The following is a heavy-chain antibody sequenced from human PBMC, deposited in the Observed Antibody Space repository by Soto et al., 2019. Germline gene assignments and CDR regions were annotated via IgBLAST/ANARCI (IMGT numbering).Heavy chain of an antibody. Sequence: WTWIRQSPGKGLEWIGEINHSGSTKLNPSLNSRVTISVDVSKNQFSLKLRSVTAADTAVYYCARGPPNYGVWSGQTRDNWGQGNLVTISS. V-gene: IGHV4-34*01. D-gene: IGHD3-3*01. J-gene: IGHJ4*02. CDR2: INHSGST. CDR3: ARGPPNYGVWSGQTRDN.